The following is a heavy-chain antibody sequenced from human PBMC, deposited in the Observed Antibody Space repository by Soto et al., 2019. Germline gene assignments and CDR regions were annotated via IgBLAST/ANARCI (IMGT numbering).Heavy chain of an antibody. Sequence: EVQLVESGGGLVQPGGSLRLSCAASGFTFSSYWMSWFRQDPGKGLEWVANIKQDGSEENYVDSVKGRFTISRDNAKNAQYLQMNSLRVEDTDVYYCAREIAARLWGKGTKVTVSS. CDR1: GFTFSSYW. CDR2: IKQDGSEE. D-gene: IGHD6-6*01. V-gene: IGHV3-7*01. J-gene: IGHJ6*04. CDR3: AREIAARL.